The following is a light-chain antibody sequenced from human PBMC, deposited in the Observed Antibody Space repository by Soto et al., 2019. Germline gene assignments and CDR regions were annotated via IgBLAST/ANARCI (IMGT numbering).Light chain of an antibody. CDR3: SSYTSSSTYV. V-gene: IGLV2-14*03. Sequence: QSLLTQPRSVSGSPGQSLTLSCTGTSSDVGGYNYVSWYQQHPGKVPKLMIYDVTNRPSGVSNRFSGSKSGNTASLTISGLQSEDEADYYCSSYTSSSTYVFGTGTKVTVL. J-gene: IGLJ1*01. CDR2: DVT. CDR1: SSDVGGYNY.